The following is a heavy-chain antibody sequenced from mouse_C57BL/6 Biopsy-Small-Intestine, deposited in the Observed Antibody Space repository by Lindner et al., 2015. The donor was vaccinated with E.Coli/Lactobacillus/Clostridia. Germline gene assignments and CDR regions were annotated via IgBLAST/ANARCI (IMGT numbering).Heavy chain of an antibody. Sequence: VQLQESGGGLVQPKGSLKLSCAASGFSFNTYAMNWVRQAPGKGLEWVARIRTKSNNYATYYADSVKDRFTISRDDSESMLYLQMNNLKTEDTAMYYCASVIYDGYTMDYWGQGTSVTVSS. CDR1: GFSFNTYA. CDR3: ASVIYDGYTMDY. D-gene: IGHD2-3*01. V-gene: IGHV10-1*01. CDR2: IRTKSNNYAT. J-gene: IGHJ4*01.